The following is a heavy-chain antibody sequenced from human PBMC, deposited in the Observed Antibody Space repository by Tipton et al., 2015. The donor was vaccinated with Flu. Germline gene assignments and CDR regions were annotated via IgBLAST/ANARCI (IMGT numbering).Heavy chain of an antibody. CDR3: ARSWSPYYYFYGMDV. J-gene: IGHJ6*02. D-gene: IGHD3/OR15-3a*01. V-gene: IGHV4-59*08. Sequence: TLSLTCTVSGGSISRYYWSWIRQPPGKGLEWIGNIYYSGSTNYNPSLKSRVTISVDTSKSQFSLRLSSVTAADTAVYYCARSWSPYYYFYGMDVWGQGTPVPVSS. CDR1: GGSISRYY. CDR2: IYYSGST.